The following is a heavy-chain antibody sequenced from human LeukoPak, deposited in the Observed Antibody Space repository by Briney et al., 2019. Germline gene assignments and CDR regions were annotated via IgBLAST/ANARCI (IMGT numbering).Heavy chain of an antibody. D-gene: IGHD6-19*01. Sequence: PETLSLTCTVSGGSISSSSYYWGWIRQPPGKGLEWIGSIYYSGSTYYNPSLKSRVTISVDTSKNQFSLKLSSVTAADTAVYYCARRGYSSGWYRYYFDYWGQGTLVTVSS. CDR3: ARRGYSSGWYRYYFDY. J-gene: IGHJ4*02. V-gene: IGHV4-39*01. CDR1: GGSISSSSYY. CDR2: IYYSGST.